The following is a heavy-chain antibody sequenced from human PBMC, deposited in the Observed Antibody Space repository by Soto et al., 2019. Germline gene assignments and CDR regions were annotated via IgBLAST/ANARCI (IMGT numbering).Heavy chain of an antibody. V-gene: IGHV4-30-4*01. Sequence: QVQLQESGPGLVKPSQTLSLTCTVSGGSISSDDHYWSWIRQPPGKGLEWIGHIYYSGRTSYNSSLKSRLIISIDTSNNQFSLKVTSVSAADTAVYYCARERSNSHYYFDFWGQGTLVTVSS. CDR2: IYYSGRT. J-gene: IGHJ4*02. CDR1: GGSISSDDHY. D-gene: IGHD6-6*01. CDR3: ARERSNSHYYFDF.